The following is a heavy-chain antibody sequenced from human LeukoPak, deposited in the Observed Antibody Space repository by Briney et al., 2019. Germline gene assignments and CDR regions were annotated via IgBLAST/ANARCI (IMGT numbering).Heavy chain of an antibody. V-gene: IGHV1-8*03. J-gene: IGHJ3*02. CDR3: ARSQEVSYDYVWGSYRFWAFDI. CDR1: GYTFTGYY. CDR2: MNPNSGNT. Sequence: ASVKVSCKASGYTFTGYYMHWVRQATGQGLEWMGWMNPNSGNTGYAQKFQGRVTITRNNSISTVYMELSSLRSEDTAVYYCARSQEVSYDYVWGSYRFWAFDIWGQGTMVTVSS. D-gene: IGHD3-16*02.